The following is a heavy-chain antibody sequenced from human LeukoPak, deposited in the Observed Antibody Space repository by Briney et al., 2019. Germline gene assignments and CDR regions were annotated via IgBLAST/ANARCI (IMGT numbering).Heavy chain of an antibody. CDR2: ISSSSSYI. D-gene: IGHD3-10*01. J-gene: IGHJ3*02. CDR1: GFTFSSYS. Sequence: GGSLRLSCAASGFTFSSYSMNWVRQAPGKGLEWVSSISSSSSYIYYVDSVKGRFTISRDNAKNSLYLQMNSLRAEDTAVYYCARDYYGSGKAFDIWGQGTMVTVSS. CDR3: ARDYYGSGKAFDI. V-gene: IGHV3-21*01.